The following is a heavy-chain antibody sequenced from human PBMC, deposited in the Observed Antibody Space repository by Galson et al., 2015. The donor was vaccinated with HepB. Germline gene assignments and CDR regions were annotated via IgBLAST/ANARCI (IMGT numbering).Heavy chain of an antibody. V-gene: IGHV4-59*11. CDR1: GGSISSHF. J-gene: IGHJ4*02. Sequence: SETLSLTCSVSGGSISSHFWSWIRQPPGKGLEWIGYIYYSGSTDYSPSLTSRVTMSVDTSKKQFSLNLNSVTAADTAIYYCARLSGYCTRSSCSNVIDYWGQGILVTVSS. CDR2: IYYSGST. CDR3: ARLSGYCTRSSCSNVIDY. D-gene: IGHD2-2*03.